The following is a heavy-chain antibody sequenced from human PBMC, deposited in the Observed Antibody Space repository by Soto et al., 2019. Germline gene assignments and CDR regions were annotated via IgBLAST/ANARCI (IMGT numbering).Heavy chain of an antibody. Sequence: QLQLQESGSGLVKPSQTLSLTCAVSGGSISSGGYSWSWIRQPPGKGLEWIGYISHSGSTSYNPSXXSRVTISVDRSKNQFSLKLSSVTAADTAMYYCASGSHGPHYWGQGTLVTVSS. CDR1: GGSISSGGYS. CDR3: ASGSHGPHY. CDR2: ISHSGST. J-gene: IGHJ4*02. V-gene: IGHV4-30-2*01.